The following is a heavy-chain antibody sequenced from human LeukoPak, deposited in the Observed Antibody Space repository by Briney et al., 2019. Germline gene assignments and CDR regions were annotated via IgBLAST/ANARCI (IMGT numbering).Heavy chain of an antibody. D-gene: IGHD3-16*01. CDR2: VNPNSGDT. Sequence: ASVKVSCKASGYTFTTYDINWVRQATGQGLEWMGWVNPNSGDTGCAQKFEGRVNITRNTSISTAYMELSSLRSEDTAVYYCARAPGEHSYAKGFYYFYYYMDVWGKGTTVTVSS. CDR1: GYTFTTYD. J-gene: IGHJ6*03. V-gene: IGHV1-8*03. CDR3: ARAPGEHSYAKGFYYFYYYMDV.